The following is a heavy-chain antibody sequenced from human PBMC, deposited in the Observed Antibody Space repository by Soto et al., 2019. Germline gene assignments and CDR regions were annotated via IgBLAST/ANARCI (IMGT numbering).Heavy chain of an antibody. J-gene: IGHJ4*02. CDR2: ISYSGRT. Sequence: QVQLQESGPGLVKPSQTLSLTCTVSGGSISSGNYYWSWIRQPPGKGLEWIGFISYSGRTYYSTSLQSRVTISVDTSQSQFSLNLSCVTAADTAVYYCATMGTPATGLYFFDYWGQGSLVTVSS. CDR1: GGSISSGNYY. D-gene: IGHD2-15*01. CDR3: ATMGTPATGLYFFDY. V-gene: IGHV4-30-4*01.